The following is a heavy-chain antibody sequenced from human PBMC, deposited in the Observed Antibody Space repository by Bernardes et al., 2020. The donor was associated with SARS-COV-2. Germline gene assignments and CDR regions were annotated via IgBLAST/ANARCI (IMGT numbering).Heavy chain of an antibody. Sequence: GGSLRLSRAASGFTFSNYAMSWVRQAPGKGLEWVSSINNNGGKTYYAASVKGRFTVSRDNSKNTLYLQMNSLRAEDTAIYYCGKGPGNDDYWGQGTLVTVSS. J-gene: IGHJ4*02. CDR1: GFTFSNYA. V-gene: IGHV3-23*01. D-gene: IGHD1-1*01. CDR2: INNNGGKT. CDR3: GKGPGNDDY.